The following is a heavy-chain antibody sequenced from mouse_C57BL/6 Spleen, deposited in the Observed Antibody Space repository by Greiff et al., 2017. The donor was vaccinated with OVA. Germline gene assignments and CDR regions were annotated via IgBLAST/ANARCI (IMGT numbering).Heavy chain of an antibody. J-gene: IGHJ2*01. CDR2: IYPRSGST. Sequence: VQLQQPGAELARPGASVKLSCKASGYTFTSYGISWVKQRTGQGLEWIGEIYPRSGSTYYNEKFKGKATLTADKSSSTAYMELRSLTSEDAAVYFCAREGGFIATVDWGQGTTLTVSS. D-gene: IGHD1-1*01. CDR3: AREGGFIATVD. CDR1: GYTFTSYG. V-gene: IGHV1-81*01.